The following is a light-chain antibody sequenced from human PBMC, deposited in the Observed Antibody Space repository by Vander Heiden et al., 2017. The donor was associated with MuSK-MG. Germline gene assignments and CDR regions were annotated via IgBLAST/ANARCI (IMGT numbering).Light chain of an antibody. J-gene: IGKJ2*01. Sequence: EIVLTQSPGTLSLSPGERATLSCRASQSVSSSYLAWYQQKPGQAPRLLIYGASSRATGIPDRFSGSGSGTDFTLTISRLEPEDFAVYYCQQGGSSPGYTFGQGTKLEIK. CDR2: GAS. CDR3: QQGGSSPGYT. CDR1: QSVSSSY. V-gene: IGKV3-20*01.